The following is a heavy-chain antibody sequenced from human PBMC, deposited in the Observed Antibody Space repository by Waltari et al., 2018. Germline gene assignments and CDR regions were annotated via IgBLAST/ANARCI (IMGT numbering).Heavy chain of an antibody. CDR3: ARGGVRFLEWSWKWAWFDP. D-gene: IGHD3-3*01. V-gene: IGHV4-30-4*08. CDR2: IYYSGST. J-gene: IGHJ5*02. Sequence: QVQLQESGPGLVKPSQTLSLTCTVSGGSISSGDYYWSWIRQPPGKGLEWIGYIYYSGSTYYNPSLKSRVTIAVDTSKNQCALKLSSVTAADTAVYYCARGGVRFLEWSWKWAWFDPWGQGTLVTVSS. CDR1: GGSISSGDYY.